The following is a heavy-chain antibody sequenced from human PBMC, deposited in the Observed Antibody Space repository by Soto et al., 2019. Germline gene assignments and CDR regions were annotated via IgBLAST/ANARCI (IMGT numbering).Heavy chain of an antibody. CDR1: GFTFSSYG. J-gene: IGHJ4*02. CDR2: ISYDGSNK. CDR3: AKVGGAKRIAAHFDY. V-gene: IGHV3-30*18. D-gene: IGHD6-13*01. Sequence: PGGSLRLSCAASGFTFSSYGMHWVRQAPGKGLEWVAVISYDGSNKYYAGSVKGRFTISRDNSKNTLYLQMNSLRAEDTAVYYCAKVGGAKRIAAHFDYWGQGTLVTVSS.